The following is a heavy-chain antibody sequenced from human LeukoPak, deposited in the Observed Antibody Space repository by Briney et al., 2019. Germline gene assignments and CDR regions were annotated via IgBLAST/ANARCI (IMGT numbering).Heavy chain of an antibody. CDR2: ISCNSGSI. D-gene: IGHD2-2*01. V-gene: IGHV3-9*01. CDR3: AKACSSRSCYGDYYYGMDV. Sequence: GGSLRLSCAASGFTFNDYAMHWVRQAPGKGLEWVSGISCNSGSIGYADSVKGRFTISRDNAKNSLYLEMNSLRAEDTALYYCAKACSSRSCYGDYYYGMDVWGQGTTVTVSS. J-gene: IGHJ6*02. CDR1: GFTFNDYA.